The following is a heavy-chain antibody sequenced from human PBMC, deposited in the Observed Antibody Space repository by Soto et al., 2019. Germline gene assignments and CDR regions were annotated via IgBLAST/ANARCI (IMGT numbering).Heavy chain of an antibody. CDR2: ISGSGGST. CDR1: GFTFSSYA. D-gene: IGHD3-22*01. V-gene: IGHV3-23*01. CDR3: AKRSPYYYDSSGSDY. Sequence: PGGSLRLSCAASGFTFSSYAMSWVRQAPGKGLEWVSAISGSGGSTYYADSVKGRFTISRDNSKNTLYLQMNRLRAEDMAVYYCAKRSPYYYDSSGSDYWGQGTLVTVSS. J-gene: IGHJ4*02.